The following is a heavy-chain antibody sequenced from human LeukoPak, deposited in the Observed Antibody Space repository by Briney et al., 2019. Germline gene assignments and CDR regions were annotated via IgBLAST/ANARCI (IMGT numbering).Heavy chain of an antibody. Sequence: GESLKISCKGSGYSFTSYWIGWVRQMPGKGLEWMGIIYPGDSDTRYSPSFQGQVTISADKSISTAYLQWSSLKASDTAMYYCARGDGSGSYSPFFDYWGQGTLVTVSS. CDR1: GYSFTSYW. CDR2: IYPGDSDT. CDR3: ARGDGSGSYSPFFDY. D-gene: IGHD3-10*01. J-gene: IGHJ4*02. V-gene: IGHV5-51*01.